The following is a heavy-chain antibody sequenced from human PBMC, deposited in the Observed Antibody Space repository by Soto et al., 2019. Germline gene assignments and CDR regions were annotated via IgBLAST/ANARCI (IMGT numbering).Heavy chain of an antibody. CDR2: IGPESGAT. CDR3: GRGRSGQIVVFY. D-gene: IGHD2-15*01. V-gene: IGHV1-2*02. Sequence: ASVKVSYKASGYTFTGHYIHWVRQAPEQGPEWMGEIGPESGATRYAQKFQGRVTMTRDMSITTVYMELNNLSPDDTAVYYCGRGRSGQIVVFYWGQGTPVTVS. CDR1: GYTFTGHY. J-gene: IGHJ4*02.